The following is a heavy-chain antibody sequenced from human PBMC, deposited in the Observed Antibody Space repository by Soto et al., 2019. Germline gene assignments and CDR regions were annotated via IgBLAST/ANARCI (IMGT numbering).Heavy chain of an antibody. CDR1: GFTFDYYT. Sequence: GGSLRLSCAASGFTFDYYTVRWVRQAPGKGLEWVSLISWDGGSTYYADSVKGRFTISRDNSKNSLYLQMNSLRTEDTALYYCAKESPTGIVGAIFDYWGQGTLVT. D-gene: IGHD1-26*01. V-gene: IGHV3-43*01. CDR2: ISWDGGST. CDR3: AKESPTGIVGAIFDY. J-gene: IGHJ4*02.